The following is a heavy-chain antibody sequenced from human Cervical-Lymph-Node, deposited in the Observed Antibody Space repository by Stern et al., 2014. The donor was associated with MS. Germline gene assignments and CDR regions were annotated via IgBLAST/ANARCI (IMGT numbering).Heavy chain of an antibody. D-gene: IGHD3-3*01. CDR3: ARGPRYYDFWSGSRSFDY. J-gene: IGHJ4*02. CDR1: GGSISSYY. V-gene: IGHV4-59*01. Sequence: QVQLQESGPGLVKPSETLSLTCTVSGGSISSYYWSWIRQPPGKGLEWIGYIYYSGSTNYNPSLKSRVTISVDTSKNQFSLKLSSVTAADTAVYYCARGPRYYDFWSGSRSFDYWGQGTLVTVSS. CDR2: IYYSGST.